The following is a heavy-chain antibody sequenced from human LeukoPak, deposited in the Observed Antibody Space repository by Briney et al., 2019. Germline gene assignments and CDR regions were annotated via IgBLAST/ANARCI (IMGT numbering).Heavy chain of an antibody. J-gene: IGHJ4*02. CDR2: IDTDGTGT. CDR1: GFTFSDYN. CDR3: TRLGGSSGVDY. D-gene: IGHD6-19*01. Sequence: SGGSLRLSCAASGFTFSDYNINWVRQAPGKGLVWVSRIDTDGTGTSYADSVKGRFTDSRDNAKNTLYLQMISLRAEDTAVYYCTRLGGSSGVDYWGQGTLVTVSS. V-gene: IGHV3-74*01.